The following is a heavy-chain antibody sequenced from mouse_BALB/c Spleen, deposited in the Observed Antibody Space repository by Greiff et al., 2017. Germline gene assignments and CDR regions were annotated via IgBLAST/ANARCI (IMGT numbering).Heavy chain of an antibody. CDR3: ARSDYDEAMDY. J-gene: IGHJ4*01. CDR2: INPGSGGT. D-gene: IGHD2-4*01. CDR1: GYAFTNYL. Sequence: QVQLQQSGAELVRPGTSVKVSCKASGYAFTNYLIEWVKQRPGQGLEWIGVINPGSGGTNYNEKFKGKATLTADKSSSTAYMQLSSLTSDDSAVYFCARSDYDEAMDYWGQGTSVTVSS. V-gene: IGHV1-54*01.